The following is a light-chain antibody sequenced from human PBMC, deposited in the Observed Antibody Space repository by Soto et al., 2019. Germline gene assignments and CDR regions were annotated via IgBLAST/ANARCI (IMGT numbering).Light chain of an antibody. J-gene: IGLJ1*01. CDR2: STN. CDR1: TSNIGSKT. CDR3: APCDDSLNGLYV. Sequence: QSVLTQPPSASGTPGQSVTISCSGSTSNIGSKTVSWYQQVPGAAPKLLIYSTNQWPSGVPDRFSGSKSGTSASLTISGLQSEDEADYYCAPCDDSLNGLYVFGPGTKLTVL. V-gene: IGLV1-44*01.